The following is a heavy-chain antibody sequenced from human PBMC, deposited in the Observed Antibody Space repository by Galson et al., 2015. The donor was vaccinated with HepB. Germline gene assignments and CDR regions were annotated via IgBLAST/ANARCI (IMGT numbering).Heavy chain of an antibody. J-gene: IGHJ4*02. V-gene: IGHV1-2*02. CDR1: GFTVTGYY. CDR3: AGETYSQDLKEFDY. Sequence: SVKVSCKASGFTVTGYYVHWVRQAPGQGFEWMGGIDPNNGGTTYAQRFQGRVTMTRDRSITTVYMELSRLRSDDTAVYYCAGETYSQDLKEFDYWGQGTLVSVSS. D-gene: IGHD4-11*01. CDR2: IDPNNGGT.